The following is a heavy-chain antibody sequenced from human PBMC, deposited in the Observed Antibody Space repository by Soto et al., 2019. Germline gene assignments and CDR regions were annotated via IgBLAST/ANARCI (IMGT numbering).Heavy chain of an antibody. D-gene: IGHD3-10*01. CDR2: ISAYNGST. CDR1: GYTFTSYG. V-gene: IGHV1-18*04. Sequence: GASVKVSGKASGYTFTSYGISWVRQAPGQGLEWMGWISAYNGSTNYAQKLQGRVTMTTDTSTSTAYMELRSLRSDDTAVYYCASFEDLGVRGVKPYYYGMDVWGQGTTVTVSS. J-gene: IGHJ6*02. CDR3: ASFEDLGVRGVKPYYYGMDV.